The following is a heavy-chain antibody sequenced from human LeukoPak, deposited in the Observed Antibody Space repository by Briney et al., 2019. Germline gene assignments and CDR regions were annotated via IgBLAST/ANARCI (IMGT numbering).Heavy chain of an antibody. CDR1: GFTFSSYA. CDR2: ISYDGTNK. CDR3: ARDQGSLPVWFYYYMDV. D-gene: IGHD3-16*01. Sequence: PGRSLRLSCAASGFTFSSYAMHWVRQALGKGLEWLAVISYDGTNKYYADSVKGRFTISRDNSKNTLYLQMNSLRDEDTAVYYCARDQGSLPVWFYYYMDVWGSGTTVTVSS. V-gene: IGHV3-30*01. J-gene: IGHJ6*03.